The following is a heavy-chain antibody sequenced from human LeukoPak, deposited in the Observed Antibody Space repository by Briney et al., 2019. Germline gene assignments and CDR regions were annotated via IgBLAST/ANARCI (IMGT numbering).Heavy chain of an antibody. Sequence: SETLSLTCTVSGGSFSSSSYCWGWIRQPPGKGLEWIGTIFHTGTTYYNPSLKSRVTISVDTSMNHFSLKLSSVTAADTAVYYCARREYGSGSFDSWGQGALVTVSS. CDR3: ARREYGSGSFDS. V-gene: IGHV4-39*01. J-gene: IGHJ4*02. D-gene: IGHD3-10*01. CDR2: IFHTGTT. CDR1: GGSFSSSSYC.